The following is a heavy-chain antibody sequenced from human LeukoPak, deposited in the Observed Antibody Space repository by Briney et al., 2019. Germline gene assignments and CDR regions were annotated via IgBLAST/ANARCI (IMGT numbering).Heavy chain of an antibody. CDR1: GYTFTSYG. V-gene: IGHV1-18*01. J-gene: IGHJ4*02. CDR3: ARDRLGYCTNGVCHGLD. CDR2: ISAYNGNT. D-gene: IGHD2-8*01. Sequence: GASVKVSCKASGYTFTSYGISWVRQAPGQGLEWMGWISAYNGNTNYAQKLQGRVTITTDTSTSTAYMELRSLRSDDTAVYYCARDRLGYCTNGVCHGLDWGQGTLVTVSS.